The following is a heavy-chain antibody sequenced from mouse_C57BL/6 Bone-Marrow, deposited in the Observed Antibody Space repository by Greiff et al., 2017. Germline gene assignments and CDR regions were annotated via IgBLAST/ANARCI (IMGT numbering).Heavy chain of an antibody. D-gene: IGHD1-1*01. Sequence: EVQLQQSGAELVRPGASVKLSCTASGFNFKDDYMHWVKQRPEQGLEWIGWIDPENGDSEYASKFPGKATITADTSSNTAYLQLSSLTAEDTAVYYCTAVYYYDSSPYYIDYWGQGTTLTGSS. CDR3: TAVYYYDSSPYYIDY. CDR2: IDPENGDS. V-gene: IGHV14-4*01. CDR1: GFNFKDDY. J-gene: IGHJ2*01.